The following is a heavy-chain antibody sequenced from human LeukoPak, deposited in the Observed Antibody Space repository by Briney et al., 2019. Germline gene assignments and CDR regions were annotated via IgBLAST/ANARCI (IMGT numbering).Heavy chain of an antibody. Sequence: GGSLRLSCAASGFTFSSYAMSWVRQAPGKGLEWVSAISGSGGSTYYADSVKGRFTISRDNSKNMLYLQMNSLRAEDTAVYYCAKEGPYSGYDSPYFDYWGQGTLVTVSS. CDR1: GFTFSSYA. CDR3: AKEGPYSGYDSPYFDY. J-gene: IGHJ4*02. D-gene: IGHD5-12*01. CDR2: ISGSGGST. V-gene: IGHV3-23*01.